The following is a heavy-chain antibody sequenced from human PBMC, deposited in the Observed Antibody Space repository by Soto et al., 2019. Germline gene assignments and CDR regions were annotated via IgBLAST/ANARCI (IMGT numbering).Heavy chain of an antibody. CDR1: RDSFRWYY. D-gene: IGHD2-21*02. CDR2: MYNTGST. CDR3: ARDLWGYCGTDCSPLDV. V-gene: IGHV4-59*01. J-gene: IGHJ6*02. Sequence: SQNLSLTCTVCRDSFRWYYCSWIRHPPGKGLEWIGYMYNTGSTVYNPSFKSRVTISVDTSKNQFSLKLNSVTAADTAVYYCARDLWGYCGTDCSPLDVWGQGTTVTVS.